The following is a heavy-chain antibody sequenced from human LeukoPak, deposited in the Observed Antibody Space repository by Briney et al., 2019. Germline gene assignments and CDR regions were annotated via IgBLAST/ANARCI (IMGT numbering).Heavy chain of an antibody. CDR3: AKDQPTTSGYKYGYFDY. D-gene: IGHD3-22*01. Sequence: PGGSLRLSCAASGFTFSSYAMSWVRQAPGKGLKWVSAISGSGGSTYYADSVKGRFTISRDNSKNTLYLQMNSLRAEDTAVYYCAKDQPTTSGYKYGYFDYWGQGTLVTVSS. V-gene: IGHV3-23*01. J-gene: IGHJ4*02. CDR1: GFTFSSYA. CDR2: ISGSGGST.